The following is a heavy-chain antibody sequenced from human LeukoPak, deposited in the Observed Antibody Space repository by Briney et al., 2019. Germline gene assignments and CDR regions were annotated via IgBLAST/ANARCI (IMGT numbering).Heavy chain of an antibody. CDR3: ARNFGQL. D-gene: IGHD3-10*01. J-gene: IGHJ4*02. CDR1: GFTFSSYE. CDR2: ISSSGSTI. V-gene: IGHV3-48*03. Sequence: AGSLRLSCAASGFTFSSYEMNWVRQAPGGGLEWVSYISSSGSTIYYADSVKGRFTISSENAKNALYLQRNSLRAEDTAVYYCARNFGQLWGQGTLVTVSS.